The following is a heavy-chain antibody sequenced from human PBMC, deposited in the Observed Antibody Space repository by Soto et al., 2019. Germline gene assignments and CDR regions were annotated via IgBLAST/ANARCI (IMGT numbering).Heavy chain of an antibody. CDR2: INHSGST. Sequence: SETLSLTCAVYGGSFSGYYWSWIRQPPGKGLEWIGEINHSGSTNYNPSLKSRVTISVDTSKNQFSLKLSSVTAADTAVYYCARSSSGSVVDYYYYMDVWGKGTTVS. CDR1: GGSFSGYY. D-gene: IGHD6-19*01. CDR3: ARSSSGSVVDYYYYMDV. V-gene: IGHV4-34*01. J-gene: IGHJ6*03.